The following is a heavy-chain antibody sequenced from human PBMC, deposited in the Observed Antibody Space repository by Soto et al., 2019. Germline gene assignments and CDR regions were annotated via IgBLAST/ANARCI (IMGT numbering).Heavy chain of an antibody. D-gene: IGHD3-9*01. CDR2: IYWEEDK. CDR1: GFSLTTSGDG. V-gene: IGHV2-5*02. CDR3: AHRVLCKVYGFVTTPAIYFDF. Sequence: QITLNESGPTVVRPTETITLTCRFSGFSLTTSGDGVGWIRQSPGKAPEWLALIYWEEDKGYSASLKSRLNITKETSKNRVVLTVYDWDPTDTASYYWAHRVLCKVYGFVTTPAIYFDFWGQGTLFAVAS. J-gene: IGHJ4*02.